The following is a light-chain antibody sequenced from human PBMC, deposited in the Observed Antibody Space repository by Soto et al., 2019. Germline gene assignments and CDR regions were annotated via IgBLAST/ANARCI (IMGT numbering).Light chain of an antibody. CDR1: QSLVYSDGNTY. J-gene: IGKJ2*01. CDR3: MQSTQWLPF. V-gene: IGKV2-30*01. Sequence: DVVMTQSPLSLPVTLGQPASISCRSSQSLVYSDGNTYLNWFQQSPGQSPRRLIYKVSNRDSGVPDRFSGSVSGTDFTLKISRVEAEDVGVYYCMQSTQWLPFFGQGTKLEIK. CDR2: KVS.